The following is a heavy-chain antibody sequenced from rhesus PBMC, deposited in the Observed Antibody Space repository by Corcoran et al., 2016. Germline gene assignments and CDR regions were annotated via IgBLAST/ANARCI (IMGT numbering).Heavy chain of an antibody. J-gene: IGHJ2*01. CDR2: ISPSNGNK. Sequence: QVQLVQSGAEIKQPGASVKLSCKASGYTFTSYYMHWVRQAPGQGLEWIALISPSNGNKDYAPNFQGRVPITTDTSTSTGYMELSSLRSEDTAVYYCTRGGAAGRYWYFDIWGPGTPITISS. CDR3: TRGGAAGRYWYFDI. D-gene: IGHD6-13*01. CDR1: GYTFTSYY. V-gene: IGHV1-1*01.